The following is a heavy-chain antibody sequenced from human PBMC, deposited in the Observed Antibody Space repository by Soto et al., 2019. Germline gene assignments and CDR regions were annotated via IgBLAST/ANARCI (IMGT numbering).Heavy chain of an antibody. Sequence: QVQLQESGPGLVKPSETLSLTCTVSGGSISSYYWSWIRQPPGKGLEWIGYIHYSGSTNYNPSLKSRVTISVDTSKNQFSLKLSSVTAADTAVYYCARDRRAYCTNGVCEWFDPWGQGTLVTVSS. V-gene: IGHV4-59*01. D-gene: IGHD2-8*01. CDR3: ARDRRAYCTNGVCEWFDP. J-gene: IGHJ5*02. CDR1: GGSISSYY. CDR2: IHYSGST.